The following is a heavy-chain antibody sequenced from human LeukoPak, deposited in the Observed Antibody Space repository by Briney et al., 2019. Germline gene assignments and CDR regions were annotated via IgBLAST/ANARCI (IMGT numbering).Heavy chain of an antibody. CDR1: GGSISSGDYY. J-gene: IGHJ6*02. CDR3: ARDTAMLSTYYYYGMDV. V-gene: IGHV4-30-4*01. D-gene: IGHD5-18*01. CDR2: IYYRGST. Sequence: PSETLSLTCTVSGGSISSGDYYWSWIRQPPGKGLEWIGYIYYRGSTYYNPSLKSRVTISVDTSKNQFSLKLSSVTAADTAVYYCARDTAMLSTYYYYGMDVWGQGTTVTVSS.